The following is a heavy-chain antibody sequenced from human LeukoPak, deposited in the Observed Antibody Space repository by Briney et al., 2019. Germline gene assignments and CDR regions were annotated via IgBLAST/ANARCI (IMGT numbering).Heavy chain of an antibody. J-gene: IGHJ6*02. D-gene: IGHD5-18*01. Sequence: GGSLRLSCAASGFTFSSYWMSWVRQAPGKGLEWVSAISGSGGSTYYADSVKGRFTISRDNSKNTLHLQMNSLRAEDTAVYYCAKARRGDTAMLYYYYYGMDVWGQGTTVTVSS. CDR3: AKARRGDTAMLYYYYYGMDV. V-gene: IGHV3-23*01. CDR1: GFTFSSYW. CDR2: ISGSGGST.